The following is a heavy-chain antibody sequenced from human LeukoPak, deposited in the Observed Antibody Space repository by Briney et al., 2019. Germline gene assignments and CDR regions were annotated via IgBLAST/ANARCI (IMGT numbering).Heavy chain of an antibody. Sequence: GRSLRLSCAASGLSFRNYVIHWVRQAPGKGLEWVAVIWYDGSNKYYADSVKGRFTISRDNSENTVYLQMNSLRAEDTAVYYCARGASGWSQVSAYFDYWGQGALVTVSS. CDR3: ARGASGWSQVSAYFDY. CDR1: GLSFRNYV. CDR2: IWYDGSNK. J-gene: IGHJ4*02. V-gene: IGHV3-33*01. D-gene: IGHD6-19*01.